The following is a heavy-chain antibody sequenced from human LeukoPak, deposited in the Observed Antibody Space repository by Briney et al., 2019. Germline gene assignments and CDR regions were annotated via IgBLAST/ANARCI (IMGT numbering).Heavy chain of an antibody. Sequence: SETLSLPCTVSGGSISSYYWRWIRQPAGKGLEWIGRIYTSGSTNYNPSLKSRVTMSVDTSKNQFSLMLSSVTAADTAVYYCARYRSSYYLDYWGQGTLVTVSS. CDR1: GGSISSYY. J-gene: IGHJ4*02. CDR2: IYTSGST. CDR3: ARYRSSYYLDY. D-gene: IGHD6-13*01. V-gene: IGHV4-4*07.